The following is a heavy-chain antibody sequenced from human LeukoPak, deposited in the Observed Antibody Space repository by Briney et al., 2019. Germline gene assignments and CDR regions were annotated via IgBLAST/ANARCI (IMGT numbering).Heavy chain of an antibody. D-gene: IGHD1-26*01. Sequence: ASVKVSCKASGYTFTGYYMHWVRQAPGQGLEWMGWINPNSGGTNYAQKFQGGVTMTRDTSISTAYMELSRLRSDDTAVYYCARYMTGATDAFDIWGQGTMVTVSS. CDR3: ARYMTGATDAFDI. CDR2: INPNSGGT. J-gene: IGHJ3*02. CDR1: GYTFTGYY. V-gene: IGHV1-2*02.